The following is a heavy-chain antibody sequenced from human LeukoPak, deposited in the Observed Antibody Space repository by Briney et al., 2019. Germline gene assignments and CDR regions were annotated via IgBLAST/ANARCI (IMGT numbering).Heavy chain of an antibody. D-gene: IGHD3-22*01. CDR1: GGSTSSYY. J-gene: IGHJ4*02. CDR2: IYYSGST. V-gene: IGHV4-59*12. CDR3: AREGGPSYYYDSSGYYSMDY. Sequence: SETLSLTCTVSGGSTSSYYWSWIRQPPGKGLEWIGYIYYSGSTNYNPSLKSRVTISVDTSKNQFSLKLSSVTAADTAVYYCAREGGPSYYYDSSGYYSMDYWGQGTLVTVSS.